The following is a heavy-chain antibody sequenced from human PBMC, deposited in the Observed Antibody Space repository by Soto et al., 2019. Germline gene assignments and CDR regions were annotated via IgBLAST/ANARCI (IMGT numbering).Heavy chain of an antibody. CDR1: GFTFSSYW. D-gene: IGHD6-19*01. V-gene: IGHV3-74*01. CDR2: INSDGSST. CDR3: ARALIAVAGRDAFDI. J-gene: IGHJ3*02. Sequence: GGSLRLSCAASGFTFSSYWMHWVRQAPGKGLVWVSRINSDGSSTSYADSVKGRFTISRDNAKNTLYLQMNSLRAEDTAVYYCARALIAVAGRDAFDIWGQGTMATVSS.